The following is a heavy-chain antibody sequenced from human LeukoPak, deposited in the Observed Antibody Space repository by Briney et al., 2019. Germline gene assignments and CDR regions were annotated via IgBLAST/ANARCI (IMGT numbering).Heavy chain of an antibody. CDR1: GGSIGASINSPNW. CDR3: ARGYGGNSH. Sequence: SETLSLTCAVSGGSIGASINSPNWWSWVRRPPGKGLEWIGEIFHSGTTNYNPSLKSRVTMSVDKSKNQFSLNLTSVTAADTAVYYCARGYGGNSHWGQGTLVTVSS. D-gene: IGHD4-23*01. J-gene: IGHJ4*02. CDR2: IFHSGTT. V-gene: IGHV4-4*02.